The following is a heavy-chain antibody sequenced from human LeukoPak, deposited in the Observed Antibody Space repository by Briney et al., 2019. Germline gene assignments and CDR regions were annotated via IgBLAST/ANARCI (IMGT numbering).Heavy chain of an antibody. CDR3: ARESPYDYVWGSYRRGNMDV. Sequence: PSETLSLTCTVSGGSISSYYWSWIRQPPGKGLGWIGYIYYSGSTNYNPSLKSRVTISVDTSKNQFSLKLSSVTAADTAVYYCARESPYDYVWGSYRRGNMDVWGKGTTVTVSS. J-gene: IGHJ6*03. D-gene: IGHD3-16*02. CDR1: GGSISSYY. CDR2: IYYSGST. V-gene: IGHV4-59*01.